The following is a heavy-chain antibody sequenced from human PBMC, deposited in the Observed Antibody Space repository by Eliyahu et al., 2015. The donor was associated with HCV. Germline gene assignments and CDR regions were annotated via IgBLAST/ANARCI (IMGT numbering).Heavy chain of an antibody. CDR1: GYTFTGYY. J-gene: IGHJ4*02. D-gene: IGHD6-13*01. Sequence: QVQLVQSGAEVKKPGASVXVSCKASGYTFTGYYIHWVRQAPGQGLEWMGWINPNSGDTNYAQKFQGRVTMTRDTSINTAYMELNRLRSDDTAVYYCARNDGQQLGQIDYWGQGTLVTVSS. CDR3: ARNDGQQLGQIDY. CDR2: INPNSGDT. V-gene: IGHV1-2*02.